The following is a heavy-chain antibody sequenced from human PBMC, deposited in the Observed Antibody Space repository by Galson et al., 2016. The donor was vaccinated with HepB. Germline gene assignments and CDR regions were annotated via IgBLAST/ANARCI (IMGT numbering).Heavy chain of an antibody. D-gene: IGHD3-10*01. CDR1: GFNLSTFG. J-gene: IGHJ5*02. Sequence: SLRLSCAASGFNLSTFGMHWVRQAPGKGLEWVAVIWYDGSNKFYGDSVKGRFTISRDNSKNTLYLQMNRLRAEDTAVYYCARAGFREAFDPRGQGPLVTVCS. CDR3: ARAGFREAFDP. CDR2: IWYDGSNK. V-gene: IGHV3-33*01.